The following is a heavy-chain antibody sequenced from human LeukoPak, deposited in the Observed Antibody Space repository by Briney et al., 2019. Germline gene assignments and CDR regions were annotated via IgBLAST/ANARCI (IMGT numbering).Heavy chain of an antibody. J-gene: IGHJ4*02. CDR3: ARRDYYDTSGYSPLFDY. CDR1: GFTVSDNY. V-gene: IGHV3-53*01. D-gene: IGHD3-22*01. Sequence: GGSLRLSCAASGFTVSDNYMSWVRQAPGKGLEWVSGMNGNGGTTYYADSVKGRFTISRDNSRSTLFLQMNNLRAEDTAVYFCARRDYYDTSGYSPLFDYWGQGALVTVSS. CDR2: MNGNGGTT.